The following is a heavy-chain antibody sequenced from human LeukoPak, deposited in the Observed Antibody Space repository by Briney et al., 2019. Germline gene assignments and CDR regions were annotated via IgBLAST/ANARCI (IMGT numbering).Heavy chain of an antibody. Sequence: SEILSLTCSVSGGSISSYYWSWIRQPPGKGLQWIGYIYFTGSTKYNPTLGSRVTISVDTSKNQFSLQLSSVTAADTAIYYCARGNPVKGHDFWCGYSSPGMDVWGKGTTVTVSS. CDR3: ARGNPVKGHDFWCGYSSPGMDV. D-gene: IGHD3-3*01. CDR2: IYFTGST. J-gene: IGHJ6*04. CDR1: GGSISSYY. V-gene: IGHV4-59*01.